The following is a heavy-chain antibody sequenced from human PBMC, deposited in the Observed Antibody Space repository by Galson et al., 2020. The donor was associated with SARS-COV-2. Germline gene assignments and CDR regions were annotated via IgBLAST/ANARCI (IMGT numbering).Heavy chain of an antibody. Sequence: AGTLSLTCAASGFTISNTWLNWVRHAPRTGLERVGSMKSKNNGRTVQYPAPVKGRIIISRDDARNMFFLQMNNLTTEDTGVDYCTTGCLDYWGQGSLVTVSS. CDR2: MKSKNNGRTV. V-gene: IGHV3-15*07. CDR3: TTGCLDY. CDR1: GFTISNTW. J-gene: IGHJ4*02.